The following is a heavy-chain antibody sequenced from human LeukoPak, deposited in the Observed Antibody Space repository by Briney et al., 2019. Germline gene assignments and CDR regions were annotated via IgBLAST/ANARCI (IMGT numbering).Heavy chain of an antibody. D-gene: IGHD4-11*01. J-gene: IGHJ4*02. V-gene: IGHV3-43D*03. Sequence: PGGSLRLSCAASGFTFADYAMHWVRQAPGKGLEWVSLISWDGGSTYYADSVKGRFTISRDNSKNSLYLQMNSLRAEDTALYYCAKEDGLQIDYWGQGTLVTVSS. CDR1: GFTFADYA. CDR2: ISWDGGST. CDR3: AKEDGLQIDY.